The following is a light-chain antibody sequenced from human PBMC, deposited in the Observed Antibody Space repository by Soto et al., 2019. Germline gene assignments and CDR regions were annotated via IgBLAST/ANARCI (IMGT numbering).Light chain of an antibody. CDR3: CSYAGSSTVV. CDR1: SSDVGGYNL. CDR2: EAS. Sequence: QSALTQPASVSGSPGQSITISCTGTSSDVGGYNLVSWHQPHQGKAPKLMIYEASNRHSGVSNRFSGSRSGHAACQPTTGLQAEDEDDYYYCSYAGSSTVVFGGGTQLTVL. V-gene: IGLV2-23*01. J-gene: IGLJ3*02.